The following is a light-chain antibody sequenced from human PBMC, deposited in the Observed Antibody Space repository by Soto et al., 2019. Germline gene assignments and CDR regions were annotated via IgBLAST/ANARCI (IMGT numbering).Light chain of an antibody. CDR1: RSVSNR. CDR3: QQYNNWPLLT. CDR2: GAS. Sequence: EILMTQSPATLSVSPGETVTFSCRASRSVSNRLAWYQHKPGQAPRLLIYGASTRATGIPARFSGSGSGTEFTLTISSLQSEDFAVYYCQQYNNWPLLTFGGGTKVDIK. J-gene: IGKJ4*01. V-gene: IGKV3-15*01.